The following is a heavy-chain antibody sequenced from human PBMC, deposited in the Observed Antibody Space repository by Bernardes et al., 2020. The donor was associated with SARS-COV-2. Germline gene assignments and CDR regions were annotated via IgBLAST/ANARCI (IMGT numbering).Heavy chain of an antibody. V-gene: IGHV3-11*06. Sequence: GGSLRLSCAASGFTFSDYYMGWFRQAPGMGLEWVSYISSSRSYTNYADSVKGRFTISRDNAKNSLYLQMHSLRAEDTAVYFCARGAGYSDSEDLESFDYWGQGTLVTVSS. J-gene: IGHJ4*02. CDR1: GFTFSDYY. D-gene: IGHD5-12*01. CDR2: ISSSRSYT. CDR3: ARGAGYSDSEDLESFDY.